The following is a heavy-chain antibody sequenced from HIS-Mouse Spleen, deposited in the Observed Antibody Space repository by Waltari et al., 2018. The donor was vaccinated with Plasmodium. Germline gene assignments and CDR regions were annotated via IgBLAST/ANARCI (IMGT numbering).Heavy chain of an antibody. CDR2: IWDDGSNK. J-gene: IGHJ2*01. Sequence: QVQLVESGGGVVQPGRSLRLSCAASGFTFSSYGMHWGRQAPGKGLEWVAVIWDDGSNKYYADSVKGRFTISRDNSKNTLYLQMNSLRAEDTAVYYCARETSIAARPYWYFDLWGRGTLVTVSS. D-gene: IGHD6-6*01. CDR1: GFTFSSYG. V-gene: IGHV3-33*01. CDR3: ARETSIAARPYWYFDL.